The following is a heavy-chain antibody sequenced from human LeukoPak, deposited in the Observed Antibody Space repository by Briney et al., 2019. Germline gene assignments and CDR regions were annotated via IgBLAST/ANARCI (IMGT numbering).Heavy chain of an antibody. J-gene: IGHJ5*01. CDR2: INGDGSST. CDR1: GFTFSSDW. Sequence: GGSLRLSCAASGFTFSSDWMHWVRQAPGKGLVCVSYINGDGSSTNYADSVRGRFTISRDNAKKTLYLQMNSLRDEDTAVYYCVRELDSWGLGTLVTVSS. CDR3: VRELDS. V-gene: IGHV3-74*01.